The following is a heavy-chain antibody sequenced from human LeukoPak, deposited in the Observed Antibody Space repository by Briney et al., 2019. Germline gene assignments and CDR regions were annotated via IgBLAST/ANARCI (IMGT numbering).Heavy chain of an antibody. V-gene: IGHV1-18*01. CDR1: GYTFTSYG. J-gene: IGHJ4*02. CDR3: ARDDYDFWSGYAYSYYFDY. CDR2: ISAYNGNT. D-gene: IGHD3-3*01. Sequence: EASVKVSCKASGYTFTSYGISWVRQAPGQGLEWMGWISAYNGNTNYAQKLQGRVTMTTDTSTSTAYMELRSLRSDDTAVYYCARDDYDFWSGYAYSYYFDYWGQGTLVTVSS.